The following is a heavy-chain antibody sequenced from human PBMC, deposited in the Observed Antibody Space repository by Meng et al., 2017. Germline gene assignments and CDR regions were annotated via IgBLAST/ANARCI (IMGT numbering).Heavy chain of an antibody. V-gene: IGHV3-23*01. D-gene: IGHD1-20*01. CDR1: GFTFSSYA. J-gene: IGHJ6*02. Sequence: GESLKISCVASGFTFSSYAMNWVRQAPGKGLEWVSGISGGGTTTYYADSMTGRFTISRDNSKNTLYLQVNSLRAEDTAVYYCAKRSITGTTPNYYYGMDVWGQGTTVTVSS. CDR2: ISGGGTTT. CDR3: AKRSITGTTPNYYYGMDV.